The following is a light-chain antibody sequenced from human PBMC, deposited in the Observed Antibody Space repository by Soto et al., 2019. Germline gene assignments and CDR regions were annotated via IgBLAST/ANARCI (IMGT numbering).Light chain of an antibody. CDR2: GAS. Sequence: EIVLTQSPGTLSLSPGERATLSCRASQGVSSSYLAWYQQKPGQPPRLLIYGASSRATGIPDRFSGSGSGTDLTLTITRLEADDFAVYYCQHYRTSFGGGTKVEIK. J-gene: IGKJ4*01. V-gene: IGKV3-20*01. CDR1: QGVSSSY. CDR3: QHYRTS.